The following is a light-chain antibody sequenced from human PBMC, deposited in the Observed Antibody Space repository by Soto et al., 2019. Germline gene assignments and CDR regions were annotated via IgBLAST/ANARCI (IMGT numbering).Light chain of an antibody. CDR2: DAS. CDR1: QNVGNNY. V-gene: IGKV3-20*01. CDR3: QQVATSPRT. J-gene: IGKJ1*01. Sequence: DIVLTQSPGTLSLSPGERATLSCRASQNVGNNYLAWYQQKPGRAPRLLIYDASSSVPGLPDMLSGSGSGRDSTLTIARVEPEDFAVYYCQQVATSPRTFGQGTKVEIK.